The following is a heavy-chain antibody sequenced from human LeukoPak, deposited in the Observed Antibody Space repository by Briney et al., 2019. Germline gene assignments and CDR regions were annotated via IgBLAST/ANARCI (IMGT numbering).Heavy chain of an antibody. D-gene: IGHD5-18*01. CDR3: ARGRGGYGYN. V-gene: IGHV3-74*01. J-gene: IGHJ4*02. CDR2: INSDGSST. Sequence: XHXGXXAPGKGLVWVSRINSDGSSTSYADSVKGRFTISRDNAKNTLYLQMNSLRAEDTAVYYCARGRGGYGYNWGQGTLVTVSS.